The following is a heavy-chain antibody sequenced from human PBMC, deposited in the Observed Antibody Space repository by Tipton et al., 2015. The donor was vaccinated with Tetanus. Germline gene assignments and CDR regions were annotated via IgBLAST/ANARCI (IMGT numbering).Heavy chain of an antibody. V-gene: IGHV4-59*01. Sequence: TLSLTCTVSGGSINSYYWSWLRRPPGKALEWIGYIYFSGHTKYSPSLKSRVTMSVDTSNNQFSLRLTSVNEADTAIYYCARRSGWYNFYNGMDVWGRGTLVTVSS. CDR1: GGSINSYY. D-gene: IGHD6-19*01. CDR3: ARRSGWYNFYNGMDV. CDR2: IYFSGHT. J-gene: IGHJ2*01.